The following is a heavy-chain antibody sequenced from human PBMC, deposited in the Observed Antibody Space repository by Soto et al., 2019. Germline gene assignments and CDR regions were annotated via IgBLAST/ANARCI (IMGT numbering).Heavy chain of an antibody. CDR2: INPILGTA. CDR3: ARSYGSGGTCFHDWFDP. Sequence: QVQLVQSGAEVKKPGSSVKVSCKASGGTFSSYTINWVRQAPGQGLEWMGRINPILGTANYAQKFQGRVTLTADNSTSTAYMELSSLRSEDTAVYYCARSYGSGGTCFHDWFDPWGQGTLVTVSS. J-gene: IGHJ5*02. D-gene: IGHD2-15*01. CDR1: GGTFSSYT. V-gene: IGHV1-69*06.